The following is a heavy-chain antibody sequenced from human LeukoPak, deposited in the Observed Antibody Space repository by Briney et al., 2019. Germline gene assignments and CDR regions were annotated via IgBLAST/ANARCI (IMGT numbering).Heavy chain of an antibody. CDR1: GFTFSSNW. CDR2: IKHDGGEK. V-gene: IGHV3-7*01. Sequence: GGSLRLSCAVSGFTFSSNWMSWVRQAPGKGLEWVATIKHDGGEKYYADSVKGRFTISRDNAKSTLYLQMNSLRAEDTAVYYWATRGGGGIYYFDYWGQGTLVTVSS. CDR3: ATRGGGGIYYFDY. D-gene: IGHD6-13*01. J-gene: IGHJ4*02.